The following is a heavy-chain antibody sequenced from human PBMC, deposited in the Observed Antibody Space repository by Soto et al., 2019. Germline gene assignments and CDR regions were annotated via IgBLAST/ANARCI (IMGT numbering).Heavy chain of an antibody. D-gene: IGHD5-18*01. V-gene: IGHV4-59*01. J-gene: IGHJ6*02. CDR1: GGSISSYY. CDR3: ARARLQLQRSYYYYGMDV. Sequence: SETLSLTCTVSGGSISSYYWSWIRQPPGKGLEWIGYIYYSGSTNYNPSLKSRVTISVDTSKNQFSLKLSSVTAADTAVYYCARARLQLQRSYYYYGMDVWGQGTTVTVS. CDR2: IYYSGST.